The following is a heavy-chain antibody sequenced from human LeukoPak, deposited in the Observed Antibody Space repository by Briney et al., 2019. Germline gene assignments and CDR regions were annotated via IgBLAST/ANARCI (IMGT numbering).Heavy chain of an antibody. CDR2: INPSGGST. CDR3: ARVEGYFDSRSAIDY. Sequence: ASVKVSCKASGYTFTSYYMHWVRQAPGQGLEWMGIINPSGGSTSYAQKFQGRVTMTRDTSTSTVYMELSSLRSEDTAVYYCARVEGYFDSRSAIDYWGQGTLVTVSS. J-gene: IGHJ4*02. V-gene: IGHV1-46*01. D-gene: IGHD3-22*01. CDR1: GYTFTSYY.